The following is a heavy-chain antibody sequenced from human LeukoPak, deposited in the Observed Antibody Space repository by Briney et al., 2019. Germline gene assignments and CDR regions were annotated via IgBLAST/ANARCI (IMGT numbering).Heavy chain of an antibody. CDR1: GFTFSSYA. CDR2: ISYDGSNK. CDR3: ARSFGYGYYFDH. V-gene: IGHV3-30-3*01. J-gene: IGHJ4*02. D-gene: IGHD5-18*01. Sequence: GGSLRLSCAASGFTFSSYAMHWVRQAPGKGLEWVAVISYDGSNKYYADSVKGRFTISRDNSKNTLYLQMNSLRAEDTAVYSCARSFGYGYYFDHWGQGTLVTVSS.